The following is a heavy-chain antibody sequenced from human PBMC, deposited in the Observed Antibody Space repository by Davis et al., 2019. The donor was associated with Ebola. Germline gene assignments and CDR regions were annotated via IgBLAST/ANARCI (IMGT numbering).Heavy chain of an antibody. D-gene: IGHD3-16*01. V-gene: IGHV3-74*01. J-gene: IGHJ4*02. CDR1: GFTFSTYW. CDR3: ARYCHYTDCSYFDC. Sequence: GESLKISCAASGFTFSTYWMHWVRQAPGKGLVWVSRINADGSGTSYADSVQGRFTISRDNSKDTLYLQMNSLRAEDTATYYCARYCHYTDCSYFDCWGQGTMVAVSS. CDR2: INADGSGT.